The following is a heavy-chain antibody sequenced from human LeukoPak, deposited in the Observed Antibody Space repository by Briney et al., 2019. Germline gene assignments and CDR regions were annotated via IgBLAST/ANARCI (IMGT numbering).Heavy chain of an antibody. Sequence: ASVKVSCKASGYTFTGYYIHWVRQAPGQGLEWMGWINPYSGDTAYAQKFQGRVTMTRDTSINTAYMELNRLKFDDTAVYYCARGTRSLDLGGQGTGVPVS. J-gene: IGHJ1*01. CDR3: ARGTRSLDL. CDR2: INPYSGDT. V-gene: IGHV1-2*02. D-gene: IGHD1-7*01. CDR1: GYTFTGYY.